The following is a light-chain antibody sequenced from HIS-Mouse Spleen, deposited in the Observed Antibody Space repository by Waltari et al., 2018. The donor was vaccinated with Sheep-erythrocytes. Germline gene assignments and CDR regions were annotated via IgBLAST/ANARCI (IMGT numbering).Light chain of an antibody. CDR1: SSDVGCYNY. CDR2: EVS. V-gene: IGLV2-8*01. J-gene: IGLJ3*02. Sequence: QSALTQPRSVSGSPGQSVTISCTGTSSDVGCYNYVSWYQQHPGKAPKLMIYEVSKRPSGVPDRFSGSKSGNTASLTVSGLQAEDEADYYCSSYAGSNNWVFGGGTKLTVL. CDR3: SSYAGSNNWV.